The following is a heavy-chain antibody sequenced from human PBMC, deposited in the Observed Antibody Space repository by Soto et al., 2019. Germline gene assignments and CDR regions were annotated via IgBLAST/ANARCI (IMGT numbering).Heavy chain of an antibody. D-gene: IGHD3-22*01. CDR2: IIPIFGTA. J-gene: IGHJ5*02. V-gene: IGHV1-69*06. CDR1: GGTFSSYA. Sequence: QVQLVQSGAEVKKPGSSVKVSCKASGGTFSSYAISWVRQAPGQGLEWMGGIIPIFGTANYAQKFQGRVTITADKTTGKAYMGVEKLRTGDTGGDYCARALGEVVNWFDPWGQGTLVTVSS. CDR3: ARALGEVVNWFDP.